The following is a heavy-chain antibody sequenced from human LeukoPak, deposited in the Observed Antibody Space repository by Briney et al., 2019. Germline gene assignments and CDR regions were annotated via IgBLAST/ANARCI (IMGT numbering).Heavy chain of an antibody. V-gene: IGHV4-59*01. CDR2: IYYSGST. D-gene: IGHD3-22*01. CDR1: GGSISSYY. J-gene: IGHJ4*02. CDR3: ARWIRDSSGYYYFDY. Sequence: PSETLSLTCTVSGGSISSYYWSWIRQPPGKGLEWIGYIYYSGSTNYNPSLKSRVTISVDTSKNQFSLKLSSVTAADTAVYYCARWIRDSSGYYYFDYWGQGTLVTVSS.